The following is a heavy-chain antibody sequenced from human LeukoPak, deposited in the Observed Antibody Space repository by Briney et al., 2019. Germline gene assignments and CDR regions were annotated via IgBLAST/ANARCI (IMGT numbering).Heavy chain of an antibody. CDR1: GGSISSSSYY. D-gene: IGHD6-13*01. J-gene: IGHJ4*02. Sequence: KPSETLSLTCTVSGGSISSSSYYWGWIRQPPGKGLEWIGSIYYSGSTYYNPSLKSRVTISVDTSKNQFSLKLSSVTAADTAVYYCARSDSSSFDYWGQGTPVTVSS. CDR3: ARSDSSSFDY. CDR2: IYYSGST. V-gene: IGHV4-39*01.